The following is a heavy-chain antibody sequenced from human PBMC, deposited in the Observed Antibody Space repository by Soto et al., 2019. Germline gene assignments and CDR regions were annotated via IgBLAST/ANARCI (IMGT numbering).Heavy chain of an antibody. CDR1: GASIISSSYY. CDR3: ARERLAVAGKGGWFDP. CDR2: INYSGST. V-gene: IGHV4-39*02. Sequence: SETLSLTCTVSGASIISSSYYWGWIRQPPGKGLEWIGSINYSGSTYYNPSLKSRVTISADTSKNQFSLKLRSVTAADTAVYYCARERLAVAGKGGWFDPWGQETLVTVS. J-gene: IGHJ5*02. D-gene: IGHD6-19*01.